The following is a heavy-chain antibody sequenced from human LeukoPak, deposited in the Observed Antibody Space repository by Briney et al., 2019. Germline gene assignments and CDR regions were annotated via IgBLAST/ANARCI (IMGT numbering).Heavy chain of an antibody. J-gene: IGHJ6*02. CDR3: ARENRGSYLVSYGMDV. V-gene: IGHV1-2*02. CDR1: GYTFTGYY. D-gene: IGHD1-26*01. CDR2: INPNSGGT. Sequence: GASVKVSCKASGYTFTGYYMRWVRQAPGQGLGWMGWINPNSGGTNYAQKFQGRVTMTRDTSISTAYMELSRLRSDDTAVYYCARENRGSYLVSYGMDVWGQGTTVTVSS.